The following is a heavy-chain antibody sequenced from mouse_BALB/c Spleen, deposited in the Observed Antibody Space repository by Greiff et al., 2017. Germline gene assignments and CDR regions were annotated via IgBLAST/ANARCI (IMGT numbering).Heavy chain of an antibody. J-gene: IGHJ2*01. CDR1: GFTFSSFG. CDR3: AREDYGSSYVPYFDY. D-gene: IGHD1-1*01. CDR2: ISSGSSTI. Sequence: DVKLVESGGGLVQPGGSRKLSCAASGFTFSSFGMHWVRQAPEKGLEWVAYISSGSSTIYYADTVKGRFTISRDNPKNTLFLQMTSLRSEDTAMYYCAREDYGSSYVPYFDYWGQGTTLTVSS. V-gene: IGHV5-17*02.